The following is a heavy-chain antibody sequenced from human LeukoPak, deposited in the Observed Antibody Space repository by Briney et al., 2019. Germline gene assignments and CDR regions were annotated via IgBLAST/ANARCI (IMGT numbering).Heavy chain of an antibody. CDR3: ATQPLGGYPIYYFDY. J-gene: IGHJ4*02. CDR1: GGSFSGYY. Sequence: PSETLSLTCAVYGGSFSGYYWSWIRQPPGKGLEWIGSIYYSGSTYYNPSLKSRVTISVDTSKNQFSLKLSSVTAADTAVYYCATQPLGGYPIYYFDYWGQGTLVTVSS. V-gene: IGHV4-34*01. CDR2: IYYSGST. D-gene: IGHD5-12*01.